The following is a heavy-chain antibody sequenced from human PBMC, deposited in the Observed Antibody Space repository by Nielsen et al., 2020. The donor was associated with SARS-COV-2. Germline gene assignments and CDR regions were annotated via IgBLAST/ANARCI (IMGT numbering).Heavy chain of an antibody. CDR2: INPNSGGT. J-gene: IGHJ4*02. Sequence: ASVKVSCKASGYTFTGYYMHWVRQAPGQGLEWMGRINPNSGGTNYAQKFQGRVTMTRDTSISTAYMELSRLRSDNTAVYYCARDGGAAGHPGYYLDYWGQGTLVTVSS. CDR1: GYTFTGYY. V-gene: IGHV1-2*06. D-gene: IGHD6-13*01. CDR3: ARDGGAAGHPGYYLDY.